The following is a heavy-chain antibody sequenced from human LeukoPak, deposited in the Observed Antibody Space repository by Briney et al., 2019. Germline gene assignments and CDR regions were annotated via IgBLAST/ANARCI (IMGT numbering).Heavy chain of an antibody. CDR1: GGSISNTNW. Sequence: SGTLSVTCGVSGGSISNTNWWTWVRQPPGKGLEWIGEVNPQGSTNYNPSLKSRVAISVDKSENHISLKLTSVTAADTAVYYCAREGGPYRPLDYSGQGTLVTVAS. V-gene: IGHV4-4*02. CDR3: AREGGPYRPLDY. CDR2: VNPQGST. J-gene: IGHJ4*02.